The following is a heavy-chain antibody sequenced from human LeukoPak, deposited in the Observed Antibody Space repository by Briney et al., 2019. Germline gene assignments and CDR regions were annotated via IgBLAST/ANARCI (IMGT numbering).Heavy chain of an antibody. D-gene: IGHD6-19*01. CDR2: VYYTGST. CDR1: GGSISSSSYY. CDR3: ARSGAVGGSGYFDY. V-gene: IGHV4-61*05. J-gene: IGHJ4*02. Sequence: SETLSLTCTVSGGSISSSSYYWSWIRQPPGKGLEWIGYVYYTGSTSYNPSLKSRVTISGDTSKNQFSLKLSSVTAADTAVYYCARSGAVGGSGYFDYWGQGTLVTVSS.